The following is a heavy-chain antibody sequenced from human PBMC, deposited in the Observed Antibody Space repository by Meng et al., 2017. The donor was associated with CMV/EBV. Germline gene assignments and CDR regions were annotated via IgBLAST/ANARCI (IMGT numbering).Heavy chain of an antibody. CDR1: GYTFTGYY. J-gene: IGHJ4*02. CDR3: ARFMSSSWDHYFDY. V-gene: IGHV1-2*02. CDR2: INPNSGGT. D-gene: IGHD6-13*01. Sequence: QVPAGQSGAEGKKPGASVKVSCKASGYTFTGYYMHWVRQAPGQGLEWMGWINPNSGGTNYAQKFQGRVTMTRDTSISTAYMELSRLRSDDTAVYYCARFMSSSWDHYFDYWGQGTLVTASS.